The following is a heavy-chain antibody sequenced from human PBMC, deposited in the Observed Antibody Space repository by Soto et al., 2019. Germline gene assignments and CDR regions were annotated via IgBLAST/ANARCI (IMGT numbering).Heavy chain of an antibody. Sequence: QITLKESGHTLVKPTQSLTLTCSFSGFSLTSTNLGVGWIRQPPGKALEWHALIYLNDDKRYSPSLESRITITKDTTKNQVDLIMTNMDPVDTAKYYYAYRRTAIRPWYFDYWGKGTLVTVSS. J-gene: IGHJ4*02. CDR3: AYRRTAIRPWYFDY. CDR2: IYLNDDK. D-gene: IGHD2-21*02. V-gene: IGHV2-5*01. CDR1: GFSLTSTNLG.